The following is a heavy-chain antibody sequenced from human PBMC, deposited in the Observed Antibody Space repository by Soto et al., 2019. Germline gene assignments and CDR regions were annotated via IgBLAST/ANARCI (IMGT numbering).Heavy chain of an antibody. Sequence: SETLSLTCTVSGGSISSGGYYRSWIRQHPGKGLEWIGYIYYSGSTYYNPSLKSRVTISVDTSKNQFSLKLSSVTAADTAVYYCARGTIFGVEILLAFDYWGQGTLVAVSS. J-gene: IGHJ4*02. CDR2: IYYSGST. CDR1: GGSISSGGYY. D-gene: IGHD3-3*01. V-gene: IGHV4-31*03. CDR3: ARGTIFGVEILLAFDY.